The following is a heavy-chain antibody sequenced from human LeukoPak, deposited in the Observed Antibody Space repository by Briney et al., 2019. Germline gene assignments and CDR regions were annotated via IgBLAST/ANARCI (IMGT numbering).Heavy chain of an antibody. CDR2: INWNGGST. CDR1: GFTFDDYG. D-gene: IGHD1-26*01. J-gene: IGHJ6*03. CDR3: ARVVSYARNYYYMDV. V-gene: IGHV3-20*04. Sequence: GGSLRLSCAASGFTFDDYGMSWVRQAPGKGLEWVSGINWNGGSTGYADSVKGRFTISRDNAKNSLYLQMNSLRAEDTALYYCARVVSYARNYYYMDVWGKGTRSPSP.